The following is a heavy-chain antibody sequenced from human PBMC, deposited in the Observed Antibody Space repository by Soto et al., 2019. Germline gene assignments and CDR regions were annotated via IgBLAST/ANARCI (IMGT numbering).Heavy chain of an antibody. CDR3: AREVAADGTFREDVFDI. Sequence: QVHLVQSGAEVKKPGSSVKVSCKAPGGTFSNHAINWVRQAPGQGLESMGRIIPIFTTTNYAQKFQGRVTMTADESTITAYLELSSLKHDDTAVYYCAREVAADGTFREDVFDIWGQGTLVTVSS. V-gene: IGHV1-69*12. CDR1: GGTFSNHA. D-gene: IGHD6-13*01. CDR2: IIPIFTTT. J-gene: IGHJ3*02.